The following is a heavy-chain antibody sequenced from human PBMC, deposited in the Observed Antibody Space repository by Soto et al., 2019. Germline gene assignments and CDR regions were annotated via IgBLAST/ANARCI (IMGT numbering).Heavy chain of an antibody. V-gene: IGHV2-5*02. CDR2: IYWDDDK. CDR1: GFSLSTSGVG. D-gene: IGHD4-17*01. J-gene: IGHJ5*02. Sequence: QITLKESGPTLVKPTQTLTLTCTFSGFSLSTSGVGVGWIRQPPGKALEWLARIYWDDDKRYSPSLKSRLTITKNTSKNHVVLTMTNMHPMDTATDYSAHCSLNDDYIYWFDPWGQGTLVTVSS. CDR3: AHCSLNDDYIYWFDP.